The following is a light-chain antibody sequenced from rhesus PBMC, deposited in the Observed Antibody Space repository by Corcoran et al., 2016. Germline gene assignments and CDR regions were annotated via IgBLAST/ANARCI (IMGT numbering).Light chain of an antibody. Sequence: DIQMTQSPSSLSASVGDTVTITCRASQGISSWLAWYQQKPGKAHKLLIYKASRLQSGVPSRFSGSGSGTDFTLTISSLQSEDFATYYCQQHNSYPWTFGQGTKVEIK. J-gene: IGKJ1*01. CDR2: KAS. CDR3: QQHNSYPWT. CDR1: QGISSW. V-gene: IGKV1S6*01.